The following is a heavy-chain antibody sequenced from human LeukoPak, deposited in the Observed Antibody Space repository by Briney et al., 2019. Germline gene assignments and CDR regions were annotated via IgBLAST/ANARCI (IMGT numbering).Heavy chain of an antibody. CDR2: INSDGSST. CDR3: ARGLSGYASSLGY. J-gene: IGHJ4*02. CDR1: GFTFSSYW. V-gene: IGHV3-74*01. Sequence: PGGSLRLSCAASGFTFSSYWMHWARQAPGKGLVWVSRINSDGSSTSYADSVRGRFSISRGNAKNTLYLQMNSLRAEDTAVYYCARGLSGYASSLGYRGQGTLVTVSA. D-gene: IGHD6-6*01.